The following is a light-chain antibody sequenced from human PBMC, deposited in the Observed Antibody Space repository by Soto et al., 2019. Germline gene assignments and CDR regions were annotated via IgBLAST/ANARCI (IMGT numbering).Light chain of an antibody. J-gene: IGKJ3*01. Sequence: EIVLTQSPGTLSLSPGERATLSCRASQSVSSSYLAWYQQRPGQAPRLLIYDTSSRATGIPDRFSGSGSGTDFTLTISRLEPEDFAVYYCQQYGSSRFTFGPGTKVEIK. V-gene: IGKV3-20*01. CDR3: QQYGSSRFT. CDR1: QSVSSSY. CDR2: DTS.